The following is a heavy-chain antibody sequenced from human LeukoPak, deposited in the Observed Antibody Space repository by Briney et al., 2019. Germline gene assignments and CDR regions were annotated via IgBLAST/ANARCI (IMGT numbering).Heavy chain of an antibody. CDR3: ARDYSSSWYFDY. D-gene: IGHD6-13*01. Sequence: GGSLRLSCAASGFTFSSYGMHWVRQAPGKGLEWVAVIWYDGSNKYYADSVKGRFTISRDNSKNTLYLQMNSLRAEDTAMYYCARDYSSSWYFDYWGQGTLVTVSS. CDR2: IWYDGSNK. V-gene: IGHV3-33*01. J-gene: IGHJ4*02. CDR1: GFTFSSYG.